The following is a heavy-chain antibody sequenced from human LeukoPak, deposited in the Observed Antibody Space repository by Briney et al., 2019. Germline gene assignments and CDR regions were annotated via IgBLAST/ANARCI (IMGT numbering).Heavy chain of an antibody. CDR1: GGTFSSYA. D-gene: IGHD1-26*01. J-gene: IGHJ4*02. CDR3: ARAKRSGSYYAPCHY. Sequence: ASVKVSCKASGGTFSSYAISWVRQAPGQGLEWMGGIIPIFGTANYAQKFQGRVTITADESTSTAYMELSSLRSEDTAVYYCARAKRSGSYYAPCHYWGQGTLVTVSS. V-gene: IGHV1-69*13. CDR2: IIPIFGTA.